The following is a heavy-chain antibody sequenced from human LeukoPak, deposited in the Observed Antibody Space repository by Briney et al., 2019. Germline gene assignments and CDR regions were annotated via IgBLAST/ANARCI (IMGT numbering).Heavy chain of an antibody. CDR1: GGSISSSSYY. CDR2: IYYSGST. CDR3: AVGGYEILTGDKVDY. J-gene: IGHJ4*02. D-gene: IGHD3-9*01. Sequence: PSETLSLTCTVSGGSISSSSYYWGWIRQPPGRGLEWIGSIYYSGSTYYNPSLKSRVTISVDTSKNQFSLKLSSVTVADTAVYYCAVGGYEILTGDKVDYWGQGTLVTVSS. V-gene: IGHV4-39*01.